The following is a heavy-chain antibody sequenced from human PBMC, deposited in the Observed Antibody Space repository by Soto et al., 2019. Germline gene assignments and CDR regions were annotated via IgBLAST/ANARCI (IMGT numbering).Heavy chain of an antibody. J-gene: IGHJ6*02. CDR3: AMVDAYVTPSPQDV. V-gene: IGHV1-18*01. Sequence: QVQLVQSGAEVKNPGASVKVSCKASGYTFTRYGIGWARQAPGQGLEWMGWINTYNGNTNYAQNVHGRVTLTTDTSTSTAYMELRSLRSNDTAIYYCAMVDAYVTPSPQDVWGQGTTVIVSS. CDR1: GYTFTRYG. D-gene: IGHD2-8*01. CDR2: INTYNGNT.